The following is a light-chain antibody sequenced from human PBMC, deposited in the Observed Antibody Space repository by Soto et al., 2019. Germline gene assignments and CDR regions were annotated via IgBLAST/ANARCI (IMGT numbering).Light chain of an antibody. CDR1: RNDVGRYNQ. CDR2: EGS. CDR3: CSYVGSTTYV. V-gene: IGLV2-23*01. J-gene: IGLJ1*01. Sequence: QSVLTQPASVSGSPGQSITISCTGSRNDVGRYNQVSWYQQHPGKAPKVMIYEGSQRPSGVSNRFSGSKSGNTASLTISGLQAEDEADYYCCSYVGSTTYVFGTGTKVTVL.